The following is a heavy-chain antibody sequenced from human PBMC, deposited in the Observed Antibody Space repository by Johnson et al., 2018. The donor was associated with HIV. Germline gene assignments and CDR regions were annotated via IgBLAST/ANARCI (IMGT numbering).Heavy chain of an antibody. V-gene: IGHV3-15*01. Sequence: VQFVESGGGLVKPGGSLRLSCGPSGFTVTNAWMNWVRQAPGKGLEWVGRIKSKTDGGTTDYAAPVKGRFTISRDDSKTTLFLQMNSLKTEDTAVYYCTTNPVAFDIWGQGTMVTVSS. J-gene: IGHJ3*02. CDR2: IKSKTDGGTT. D-gene: IGHD1-14*01. CDR3: TTNPVAFDI. CDR1: GFTVTNAW.